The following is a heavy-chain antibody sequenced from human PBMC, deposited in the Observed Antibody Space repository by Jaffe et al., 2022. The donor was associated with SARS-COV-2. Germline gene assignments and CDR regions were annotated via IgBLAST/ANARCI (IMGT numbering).Heavy chain of an antibody. CDR1: GYTFIKYG. J-gene: IGHJ4*02. CDR2: ISAYNVNT. Sequence: QVQLVQSGAEVKKPGASVKVSCKASGYTFIKYGVSWVRQAPGQGLEWMGWISAYNVNTNYAQKFQGRVTMTTNTSADTAYMELRSLRSDDTAIYYCARTSRVQQWLSPFDYWGQGTLVTVSS. V-gene: IGHV1-18*01. D-gene: IGHD5-18*01. CDR3: ARTSRVQQWLSPFDY.